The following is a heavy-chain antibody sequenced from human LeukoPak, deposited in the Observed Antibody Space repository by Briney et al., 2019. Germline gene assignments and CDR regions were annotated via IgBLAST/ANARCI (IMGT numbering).Heavy chain of an antibody. V-gene: IGHV1-18*04. J-gene: IGHJ4*02. CDR1: GYTFTSYG. Sequence: ASEKVSCKASGYTFTSYGISWVRQAPGQGLEWMGWISAYNGNTNYAQKLQGRITMTTDTSTTTAYMELRSLRSDDTAVYYCARTPYYGSGSYYIFWGQGTLVTVSS. D-gene: IGHD3-10*01. CDR2: ISAYNGNT. CDR3: ARTPYYGSGSYYIF.